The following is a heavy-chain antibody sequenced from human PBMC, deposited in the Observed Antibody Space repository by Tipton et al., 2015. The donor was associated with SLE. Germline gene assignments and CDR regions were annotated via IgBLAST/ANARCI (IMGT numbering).Heavy chain of an antibody. J-gene: IGHJ6*02. CDR1: GFTFSSYA. CDR2: ISGSGGST. D-gene: IGHD6-19*01. Sequence: SLRLSCAASGFTFSSYAMSWVRQAPGKGLEWVSAISGSGGSTYYADSVKGRFTISRDNSKNTLYLQMNSLRAEDTAVYYCASAQQWLVPYYYGMDVWGQGTTVTVSS. CDR3: ASAQQWLVPYYYGMDV. V-gene: IGHV3-23*01.